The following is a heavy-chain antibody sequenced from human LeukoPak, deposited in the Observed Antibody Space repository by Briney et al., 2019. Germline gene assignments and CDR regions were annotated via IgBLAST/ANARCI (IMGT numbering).Heavy chain of an antibody. V-gene: IGHV3-30-3*01. D-gene: IGHD2-15*01. J-gene: IGHJ4*02. CDR1: GFTFSSYA. CDR2: ISYDGSNK. Sequence: GGSLRLSCAASGFTFSSYAMHWVRQAPGKGLEWVAVISYDGSNKYYADSVKGRFTISRDNSKNMLYLQVNSLRAEDTAVYYCAKDRCSSGSCSLDYWGQGTLVTVSS. CDR3: AKDRCSSGSCSLDY.